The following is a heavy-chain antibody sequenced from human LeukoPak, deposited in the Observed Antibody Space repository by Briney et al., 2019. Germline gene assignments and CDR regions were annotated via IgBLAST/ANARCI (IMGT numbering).Heavy chain of an antibody. CDR3: AKDNRRHYTSGPNPDSLH. V-gene: IGHV3-9*01. Sequence: GGSLRLSCAASGFTVSSNYMSWVRQAPGKGLEWVSGISWNSGSIDYADSVKGRFTISRDNAKNSLYLQMNSLRVEDTAFYYCAKDNRRHYTSGPNPDSLHWGQGALVTVSS. CDR1: GFTVSSNY. D-gene: IGHD6-19*01. CDR2: ISWNSGSI. J-gene: IGHJ4*02.